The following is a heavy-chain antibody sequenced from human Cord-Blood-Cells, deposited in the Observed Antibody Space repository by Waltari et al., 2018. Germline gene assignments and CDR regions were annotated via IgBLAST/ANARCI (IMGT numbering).Heavy chain of an antibody. CDR2: INSDGSST. Sequence: EVQLVESGGGLVQPGGSLRLYCAASGFTFSSYWMHWVRQAPGKGLVWVSRINSDGSSTSYADSVKGRFTISRDNAKNTLYLQMNSLRAEDTAVYYCARDLYGSGSYNWFDPWGQGTLVTVSS. D-gene: IGHD3-10*01. CDR1: GFTFSSYW. J-gene: IGHJ5*02. V-gene: IGHV3-74*01. CDR3: ARDLYGSGSYNWFDP.